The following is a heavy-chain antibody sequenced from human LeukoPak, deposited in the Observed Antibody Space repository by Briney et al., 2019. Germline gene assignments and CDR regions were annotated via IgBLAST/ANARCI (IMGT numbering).Heavy chain of an antibody. V-gene: IGHV3-30-3*01. D-gene: IGHD3-10*01. J-gene: IGHJ4*02. Sequence: GGSLRLSCAASGFTFSSYAMHWVSQAPGRGLEWVAVISYDGSNKYYADSAKGRFTISRDNSKNTLYLQMNSLRAEDTAVYYCARDGYGSGSYLDYWGQGTLATVSS. CDR3: ARDGYGSGSYLDY. CDR2: ISYDGSNK. CDR1: GFTFSSYA.